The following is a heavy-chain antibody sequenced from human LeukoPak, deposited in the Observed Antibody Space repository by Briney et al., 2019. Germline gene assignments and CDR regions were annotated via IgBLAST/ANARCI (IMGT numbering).Heavy chain of an antibody. J-gene: IGHJ4*02. CDR3: ARDSGSSDY. Sequence: SETLSLTCAVYGGSFSGYYWSWIRQPAGKGLEWIGRIYTSGSTNYNPSRKSRVTVSVDTSKNQFSLKLSSVTAADTAVYYCARDSGSSDYWGQGTLVTVSS. CDR1: GGSFSGYY. V-gene: IGHV4-4*07. D-gene: IGHD1-26*01. CDR2: IYTSGST.